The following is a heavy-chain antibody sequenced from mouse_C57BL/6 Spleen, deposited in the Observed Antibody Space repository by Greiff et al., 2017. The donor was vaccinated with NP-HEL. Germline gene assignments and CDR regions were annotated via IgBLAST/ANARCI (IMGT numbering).Heavy chain of an antibody. J-gene: IGHJ4*01. CDR2: ISDGGSYT. D-gene: IGHD2-2*01. V-gene: IGHV5-4*01. Sequence: EVQRVESGGGLVKPGGSLKLSCAASGFTFSSYAMSWVRQTPEKRLEWVATISDGGSYTYYPDNVKGRFTISRDNAKNNRYLQMSHLKSEDTAMYYCSRDFATMVTGLAMDYWGQGTSVTVSS. CDR3: SRDFATMVTGLAMDY. CDR1: GFTFSSYA.